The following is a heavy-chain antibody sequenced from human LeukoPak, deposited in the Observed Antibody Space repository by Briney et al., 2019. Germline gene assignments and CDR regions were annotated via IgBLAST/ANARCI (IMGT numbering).Heavy chain of an antibody. V-gene: IGHV3-21*01. D-gene: IGHD3-10*01. CDR2: ISSSSSYI. J-gene: IGHJ4*02. CDR3: ARDPHFFRVRGEGQSDY. CDR1: GFTFSSYS. Sequence: KSGGSLRLSCAASGFTFSSYSMNWVRQAAGEGLEWVSSISSSSSYIYYADSVKGRFTISRDNAKNSLYLQMNSLRAEDTAVYYCARDPHFFRVRGEGQSDYWGQGTLVTVSS.